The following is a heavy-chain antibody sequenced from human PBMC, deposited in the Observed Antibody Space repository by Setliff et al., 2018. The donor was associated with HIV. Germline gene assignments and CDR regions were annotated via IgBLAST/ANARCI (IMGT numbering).Heavy chain of an antibody. D-gene: IGHD4-17*01. J-gene: IGHJ5*02. CDR1: GDSISSGSYF. V-gene: IGHV4-61*09. CDR2: ISTTGST. Sequence: PSETLSLTCTVSGDSISSGSYFWIWIRQPAGKGLEWIGHISTTGSTNYNPSLKSRVIMSVDTSRNQFSLKLSSVTAADTAVYFCARHASGDSVSPISYWFDPWGQGTLVTVSS. CDR3: ARHASGDSVSPISYWFDP.